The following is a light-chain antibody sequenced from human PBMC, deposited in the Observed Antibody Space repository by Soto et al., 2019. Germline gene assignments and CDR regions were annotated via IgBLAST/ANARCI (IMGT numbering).Light chain of an antibody. CDR1: QTVTDNY. CDR3: QQYGSSPLT. V-gene: IGKV3-20*01. CDR2: GIS. Sequence: EIVLTQSPGILSLSPGERATLSCRARQTVTDNYFAWYQQKPGQAPRPLIFGISIRGPGIPDGFSGSGSGTDFPLAISRLEPEDLAVYYWQQYGSSPLTFGQGTKLEIK. J-gene: IGKJ1*01.